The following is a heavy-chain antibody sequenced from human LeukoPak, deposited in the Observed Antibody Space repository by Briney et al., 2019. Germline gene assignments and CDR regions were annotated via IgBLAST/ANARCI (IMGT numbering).Heavy chain of an antibody. J-gene: IGHJ4*02. Sequence: SGGSLRLSCATSGVSVRTSGMTWVCQAPGKGLEWVANIRRDGGEIYYMDSVKGRFAISRDNAKNSLYLQMNSLRVEDTAVYYCVRDGEDWNDFDHWGQGTLVTVSS. D-gene: IGHD1-1*01. CDR2: IRRDGGEI. CDR1: GVSVRTSG. CDR3: VRDGEDWNDFDH. V-gene: IGHV3-7*01.